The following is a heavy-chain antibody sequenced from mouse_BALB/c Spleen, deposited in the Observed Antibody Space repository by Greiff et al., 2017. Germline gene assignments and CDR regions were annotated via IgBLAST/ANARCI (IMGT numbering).Heavy chain of an antibody. CDR3: TRKGDYAYYAMDY. V-gene: IGHV1S81*02. CDR2: INPSNGGT. Sequence: QVQLQQSGAELVKPGASVKLSCKASGYTFTSYYMYWVKQRPGQGLEWIGEINPSNGGTNFNEKFKSKATLTVDKSSSTAYMQLSSLTSEDSAVYYCTRKGDYAYYAMDYWGQGTSVTVSS. D-gene: IGHD2-4*01. CDR1: GYTFTSYY. J-gene: IGHJ4*01.